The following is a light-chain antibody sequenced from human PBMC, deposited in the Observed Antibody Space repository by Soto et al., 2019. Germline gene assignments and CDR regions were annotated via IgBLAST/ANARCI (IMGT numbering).Light chain of an antibody. CDR3: QQYGSSLET. Sequence: EIVLTQSPGTLSLSPGERATLSCRASQSVTSSYLAWYQQKPGQAPRLLIYGATSRATGTPDRFSGSGSGTDFTLTISRLEPEDVAVYYCQQYGSSLETFGQGTKVEIK. CDR1: QSVTSSY. J-gene: IGKJ1*01. CDR2: GAT. V-gene: IGKV3-20*01.